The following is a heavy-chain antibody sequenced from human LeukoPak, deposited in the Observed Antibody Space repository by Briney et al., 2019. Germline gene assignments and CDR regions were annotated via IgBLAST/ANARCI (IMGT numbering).Heavy chain of an antibody. CDR2: ISSSSSTI. CDR1: GFTLSSYS. V-gene: IGHV3-48*01. J-gene: IGHJ5*02. Sequence: GQSLRLSCAASGFTLSSYSMNWVSQAPGEGLEWVSYISSSSSTIYYAYSVKGLLIISRDNVKNPLYLQMNSLRVEDTACYYCASFDWFDPGGQGTLVTVSS. CDR3: ASFDWFDP.